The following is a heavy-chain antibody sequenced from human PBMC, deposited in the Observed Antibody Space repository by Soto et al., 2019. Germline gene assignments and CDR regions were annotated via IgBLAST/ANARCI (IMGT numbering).Heavy chain of an antibody. CDR3: ARDLGYYDSSGYFDY. CDR1: GFTFSDYY. D-gene: IGHD3-22*01. V-gene: IGHV3-11*01. Sequence: GGSLRLSCAASGFTFSDYYMSWIRQAPGKGLEWVSYISSSDSIYYADSVKGRFTISRDNAKNSVYLQMNSLRAEDTAVYYCARDLGYYDSSGYFDYWGQGTLVTVSS. CDR2: ISSSDSI. J-gene: IGHJ4*02.